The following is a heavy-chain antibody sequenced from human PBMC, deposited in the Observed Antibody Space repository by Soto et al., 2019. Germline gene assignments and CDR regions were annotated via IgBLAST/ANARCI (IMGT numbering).Heavy chain of an antibody. CDR3: ARDALTSEGLTRRKGFDY. CDR1: GYTFTSYG. D-gene: IGHD1-1*01. CDR2: ISAYNGNT. Sequence: GASVKVSCKASGYTFTSYGMSWVRQAPGQGLEWMGWISAYNGNTNYAQKLQGRVTMTTDTSTSTAYMELRSLRSDHTAVYYCARDALTSEGLTRRKGFDYWGQGTLVTVSS. V-gene: IGHV1-18*01. J-gene: IGHJ4*02.